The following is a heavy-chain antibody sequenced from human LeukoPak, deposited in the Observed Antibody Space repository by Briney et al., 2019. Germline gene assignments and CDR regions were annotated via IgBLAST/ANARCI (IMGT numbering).Heavy chain of an antibody. CDR1: GFTFGDYA. J-gene: IGHJ3*02. V-gene: IGHV3-49*04. D-gene: IGHD2-2*01. CDR3: IRMARYCSGTTCYAAFDI. CDR2: VRSKAYDGTT. Sequence: GGSLRLSCTASGFTFGDYAMSWVRQAPGKGLEWGGFVRSKAYDGTTEYAASVKGRFTISRNDSKSIAYLQMNSLKTEDTAVYYCIRMARYCSGTTCYAAFDIWGRGTMVTVSS.